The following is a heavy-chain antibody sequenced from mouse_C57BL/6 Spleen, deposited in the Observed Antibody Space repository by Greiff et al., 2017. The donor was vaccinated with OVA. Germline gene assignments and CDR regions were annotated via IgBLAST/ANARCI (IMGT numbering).Heavy chain of an antibody. CDR1: GYSITSGYD. CDR3: AREPSLGRGMDY. J-gene: IGHJ4*01. CDR2: ISYSGST. Sequence: EVQLQQSGPGMVKPSQSLSLTCTVTGYSITSGYDWHWIRHFPGNKLEWMGYISYSGSTNYNPSLKSRISITHDTSKNHFFLKLNSVTTEDTATYYCAREPSLGRGMDYWGQGTSVTVSS. D-gene: IGHD4-1*01. V-gene: IGHV3-1*01.